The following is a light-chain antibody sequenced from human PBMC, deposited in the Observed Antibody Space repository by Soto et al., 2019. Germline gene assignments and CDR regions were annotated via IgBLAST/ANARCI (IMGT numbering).Light chain of an antibody. V-gene: IGLV2-14*01. CDR1: SSDVGGYNY. CDR2: EVS. CDR3: TSFTRSSTFV. J-gene: IGLJ1*01. Sequence: QSALTQPASVSGSPGQSITISCTGTSSDVGGYNYVSWYQQHPGKAPKLMIYEVSNWPSGVSNRFSGSKSGNTASLTISGLQAEDEADYYCTSFTRSSTFVFGTGTKLTVL.